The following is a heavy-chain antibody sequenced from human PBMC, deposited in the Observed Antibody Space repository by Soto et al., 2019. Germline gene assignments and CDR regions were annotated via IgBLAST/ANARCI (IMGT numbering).Heavy chain of an antibody. CDR3: AKYRRTDAEGYRLDF. Sequence: PSETLSLTCSVSGVSINNYYWSWIRQPPGKGLEWIGYVYYTGSTSTKYNPSLQSRVAMSVDSSKNQFSLKLTSMTAADTAIYYCAKYRRTDAEGYRLDFWGPGTLVTVSS. CDR1: GVSINNYY. J-gene: IGHJ4*02. CDR2: VYYTGSTST. V-gene: IGHV4-59*01. D-gene: IGHD5-12*01.